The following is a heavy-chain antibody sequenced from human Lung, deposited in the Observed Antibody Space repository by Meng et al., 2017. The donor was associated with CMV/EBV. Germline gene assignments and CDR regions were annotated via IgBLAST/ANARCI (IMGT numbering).Heavy chain of an antibody. D-gene: IGHD2-21*02. CDR3: VTDDLCSGGDCSVGY. V-gene: IGHV1-24*01. CDR1: GYSLTELS. Sequence: ASVXVSXXVSGYSLTELSIQWVRQAPGKGLEWMGGFDPEDGETIYAQKFQSRVTMTEDTSTNTAYMELSNLRSDDTAVYYYVTDDLCSGGDCSVGYWGQGTLVTVSS. J-gene: IGHJ4*02. CDR2: FDPEDGET.